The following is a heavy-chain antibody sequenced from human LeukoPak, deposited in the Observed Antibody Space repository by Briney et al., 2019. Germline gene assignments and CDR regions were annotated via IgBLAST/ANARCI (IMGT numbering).Heavy chain of an antibody. CDR1: GGSISSGGYY. J-gene: IGHJ4*02. CDR2: IYYREST. D-gene: IGHD5-18*01. V-gene: IGHV4-31*03. Sequence: PSETLSLTCTVSGGSISSGGYYWSWIRQHPGKGLEWIGYIYYRESTYYNPSLKSRVTISVDTSKNQFSLKLSSVTAADTAVYYCASGYSYGSDYWGQGTLVTVSS. CDR3: ASGYSYGSDY.